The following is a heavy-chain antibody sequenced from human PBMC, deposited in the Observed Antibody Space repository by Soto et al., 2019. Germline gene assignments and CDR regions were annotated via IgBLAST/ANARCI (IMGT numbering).Heavy chain of an antibody. Sequence: GGSLRLSCAASGFTFSNAWMSWVRQAPGKGLEWVGRIKSKTDGGTTDYAAPVKGRFTISRDDSKNTLYLQMNSLKTEDTAVYYCTTVRSQWVGFPVYYYYYMDVWGKGTTVTVSS. V-gene: IGHV3-15*01. CDR1: GFTFSNAW. CDR2: IKSKTDGGTT. D-gene: IGHD6-19*01. CDR3: TTVRSQWVGFPVYYYYYMDV. J-gene: IGHJ6*03.